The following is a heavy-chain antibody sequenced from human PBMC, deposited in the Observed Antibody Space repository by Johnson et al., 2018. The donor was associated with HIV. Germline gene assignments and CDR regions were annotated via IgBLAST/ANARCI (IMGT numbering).Heavy chain of an antibody. J-gene: IGHJ3*02. CDR3: AKGGSLTQDAPFDI. CDR1: GFTFSDYY. CDR2: ISSSGSTI. D-gene: IGHD1-14*01. V-gene: IGHV3-11*04. Sequence: QMLLVESGGGVVQPGRSLRLSCAASGFTFSDYYMSWIRQAPGKGLEWVSYISSSGSTIYYADSVKGRFTISRDNSKNTLYLQMNSLRAEDTAVYYCAKGGSLTQDAPFDIWGQGTMVTVSS.